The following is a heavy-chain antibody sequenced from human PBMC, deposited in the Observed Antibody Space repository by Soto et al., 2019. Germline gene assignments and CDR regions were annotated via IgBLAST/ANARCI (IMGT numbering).Heavy chain of an antibody. CDR2: IYPGDSDT. J-gene: IGHJ4*02. CDR3: SGRMYYFDS. Sequence: GESLKISCKGSGYSFTSYWIGWVRQMPGKGLEWMGIIYPGDSDTRYSPSFQGQVTISADKSISTAADTAVYFCARAGNYDVLSGRMYYFDSWGQGTPVTVSS. D-gene: IGHD3-3*01. CDR1: GYSFTSYW. V-gene: IGHV5-51*01.